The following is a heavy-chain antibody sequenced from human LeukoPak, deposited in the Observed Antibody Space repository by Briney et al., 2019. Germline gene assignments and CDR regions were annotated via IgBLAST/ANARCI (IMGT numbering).Heavy chain of an antibody. D-gene: IGHD2-15*01. Sequence: ASVKVSCKASGYTFTSYGISWVRQAPVQGLEWMGWISAYNGNTNYAQKLQGRVTMTTDTSTSTAYMELRSLRSDDTAVYYCARYCSGGSCYPTYYYYGMDVWGQGTTVTVSS. CDR2: ISAYNGNT. J-gene: IGHJ6*02. V-gene: IGHV1-18*01. CDR1: GYTFTSYG. CDR3: ARYCSGGSCYPTYYYYGMDV.